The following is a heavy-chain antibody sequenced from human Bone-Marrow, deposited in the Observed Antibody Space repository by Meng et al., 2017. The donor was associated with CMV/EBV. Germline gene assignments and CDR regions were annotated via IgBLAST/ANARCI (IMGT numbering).Heavy chain of an antibody. CDR2: TSYDGSDN. Sequence: GESLKISCAASGFIFSDYALHWVRQAPGKGLEWVALTSYDGSDNYYADSVKGRFSVSRDNSKNTLYLQMNSLRPKDTSVYYCARRYCSSTSCFADWYFDLWGRGSLVTVSS. CDR3: ARRYCSSTSCFADWYFDL. V-gene: IGHV3-30*04. CDR1: GFIFSDYA. D-gene: IGHD2-2*01. J-gene: IGHJ2*01.